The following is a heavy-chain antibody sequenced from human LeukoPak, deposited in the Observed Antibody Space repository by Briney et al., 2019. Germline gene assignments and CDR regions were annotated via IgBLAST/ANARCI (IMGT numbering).Heavy chain of an antibody. CDR1: GFTFSTYS. Sequence: GGSLRLSCAASGFTFSTYSMNWVRQAPGKGLEWVSSISSSGNYIYYADSVKGRFTISRDNAKNSLYLQMNSLRAEDTAVYYCASLKYSSGWYPFDYWGQGTLVTVSS. CDR3: ASLKYSSGWYPFDY. CDR2: ISSSGNYI. D-gene: IGHD6-19*01. V-gene: IGHV3-21*04. J-gene: IGHJ4*02.